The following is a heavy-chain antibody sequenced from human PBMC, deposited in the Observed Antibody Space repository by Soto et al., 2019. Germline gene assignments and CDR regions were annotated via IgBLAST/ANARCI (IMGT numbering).Heavy chain of an antibody. Sequence: PGGSLRLSCADSGFTFSRYSTNWVRQAPGQGLEWVSSISSSSSYIYYAASVKGRFTISRDNANNSLYLQMNSLRAEDTAVYYCARGCTNGVYPSSYYYYGMYVWGQGTTVTVYS. CDR1: GFTFSRYS. CDR2: ISSSSSYI. V-gene: IGHV3-21*01. D-gene: IGHD2-8*01. J-gene: IGHJ6*02. CDR3: ARGCTNGVYPSSYYYYGMYV.